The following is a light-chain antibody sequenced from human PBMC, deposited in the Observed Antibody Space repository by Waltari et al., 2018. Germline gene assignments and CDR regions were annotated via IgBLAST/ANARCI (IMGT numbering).Light chain of an antibody. V-gene: IGKV3-11*01. CDR2: DAS. Sequence: EIVLTQSPATLSLSPGERATLSCRASQSINSYLAWYQQKPGQAPRLLIYDASNRAPGVPARFSGSGSGSDFTLTISSLDPEDFAVYYCQQRYNWPLTFGQGTRLEIK. J-gene: IGKJ5*01. CDR1: QSINSY. CDR3: QQRYNWPLT.